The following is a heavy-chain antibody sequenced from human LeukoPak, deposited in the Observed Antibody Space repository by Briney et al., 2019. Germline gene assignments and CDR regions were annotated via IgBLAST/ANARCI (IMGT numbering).Heavy chain of an antibody. CDR1: GGTFSSYA. J-gene: IGHJ5*02. CDR3: ARISLLGYCSSTSCLGWFDP. CDR2: ISPIFGTA. Sequence: GASVKVSCKASGGTFSSYAISWVRQAPGQGLEWMGGISPIFGTANYAQKFQGRVTITTDESTSTAYMGLSSLRSEDTAVYYCARISLLGYCSSTSCLGWFDPWGQGTLVTVSS. D-gene: IGHD2-2*01. V-gene: IGHV1-69*05.